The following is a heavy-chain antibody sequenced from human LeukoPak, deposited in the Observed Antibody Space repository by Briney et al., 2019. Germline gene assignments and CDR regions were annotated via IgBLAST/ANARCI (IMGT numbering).Heavy chain of an antibody. CDR3: AKDTYYYGSGSYSDY. D-gene: IGHD3-10*01. CDR1: GFTFSNYA. J-gene: IGHJ4*02. CDR2: ISDRGGST. Sequence: GGSLRLSCAASGFTFSNYAMSWVRQAPGKGLEWVSVISDRGGSTYHADSVKGRFTISRDNSKNTLYLQMNSLRAEDTAVYYCAKDTYYYGSGSYSDYWGQGTLLAVSS. V-gene: IGHV3-23*01.